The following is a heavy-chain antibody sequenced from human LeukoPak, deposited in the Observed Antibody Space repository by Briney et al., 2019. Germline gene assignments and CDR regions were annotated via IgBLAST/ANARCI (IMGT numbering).Heavy chain of an antibody. V-gene: IGHV3-15*01. Sequence: GGSLRLSCAASGFTFSNAWMSWVRQAPGKGLEWVGRIKSKTDGGTTDYAAPVKGRFTISRDDSINTLYLQMNSLKTEDTAVYYCTTDRTVLRFLEWLYPPAFDIWGQGTMVTVSS. J-gene: IGHJ3*02. CDR2: IKSKTDGGTT. CDR1: GFTFSNAW. CDR3: TTDRTVLRFLEWLYPPAFDI. D-gene: IGHD3-3*01.